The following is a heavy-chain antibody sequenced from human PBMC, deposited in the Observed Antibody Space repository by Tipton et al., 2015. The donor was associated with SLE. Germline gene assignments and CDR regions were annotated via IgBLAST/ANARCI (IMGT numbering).Heavy chain of an antibody. V-gene: IGHV3-11*01. D-gene: IGHD3-3*01. CDR1: GGSISSYY. CDR2: ISSSGSTI. Sequence: LSLTCTVSGGSISSYYWSWIRQPPGKGLEWVSYISSSGSTIYCADSVKGRFTISRDNAKNSLYLQMNSLRAEDTAVYYCTSSITIFGVASGWGQGTMVTVSS. CDR3: TSSITIFGVASG. J-gene: IGHJ3*01.